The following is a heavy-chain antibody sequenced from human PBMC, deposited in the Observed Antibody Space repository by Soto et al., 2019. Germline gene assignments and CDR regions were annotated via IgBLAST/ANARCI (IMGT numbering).Heavy chain of an antibody. Sequence: QLQLQESGSGLVKPSQTLSLTCAVSGGSISSGGYSWSWIRQPPGKGLEWIGYIYHSGSTYYTPSLKSRVTISVDRSKNQSSLKLSSVTAADTAVYYCARRRGFPYYYGMDVWGQGTTVTVSS. CDR2: IYHSGST. J-gene: IGHJ6*02. CDR1: GGSISSGGYS. V-gene: IGHV4-30-2*01. D-gene: IGHD5-12*01. CDR3: ARRRGFPYYYGMDV.